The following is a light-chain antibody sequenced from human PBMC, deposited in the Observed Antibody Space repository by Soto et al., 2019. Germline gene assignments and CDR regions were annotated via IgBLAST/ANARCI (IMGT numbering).Light chain of an antibody. CDR3: RQAIQAPRT. Sequence: DIVLTQSPLSLPVTPGEPASISCRSSQSLLHSNGNIYLDWYLQKPGQSPQLLIYVGSIRASGVRDRLSCSGSGTYFTLKITRVEAEDVGVYYCRQAIQAPRTFGLGTKVEIK. J-gene: IGKJ1*01. CDR1: QSLLHSNGNIY. V-gene: IGKV2-28*01. CDR2: VGS.